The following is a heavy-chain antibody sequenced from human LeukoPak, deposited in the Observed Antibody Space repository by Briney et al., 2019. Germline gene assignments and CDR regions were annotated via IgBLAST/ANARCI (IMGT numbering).Heavy chain of an antibody. CDR3: ARHSGPEVQEYSGSLDAFDI. J-gene: IGHJ3*02. D-gene: IGHD1-26*01. Sequence: KASETLSLTCTVSGGSISSSSYYWGWIRQPPGKGLEWIGSIYYSGSTYYNPSLKSRVTISVDTSKNQFSLKLSSVTAADTAVYYCARHSGPEVQEYSGSLDAFDIWGQGTMVTVSS. V-gene: IGHV4-39*01. CDR1: GGSISSSSYY. CDR2: IYYSGST.